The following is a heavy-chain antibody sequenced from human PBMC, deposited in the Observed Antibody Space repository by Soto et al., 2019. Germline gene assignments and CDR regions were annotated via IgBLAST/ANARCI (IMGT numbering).Heavy chain of an antibody. CDR2: IKSKTDGGTT. V-gene: IGHV3-15*01. D-gene: IGHD1-26*01. CDR1: GFTFSNAW. Sequence: VGSLRLSCAASGFTFSNAWMSWVRQAPGKGLEWVGRIKSKTDGGTTDYAAPVKGRFTISRDDSKNTLYLQMNSLKTEDTAVYYCTTRHSGSYLSSDYWGQGTLVTVSS. J-gene: IGHJ4*02. CDR3: TTRHSGSYLSSDY.